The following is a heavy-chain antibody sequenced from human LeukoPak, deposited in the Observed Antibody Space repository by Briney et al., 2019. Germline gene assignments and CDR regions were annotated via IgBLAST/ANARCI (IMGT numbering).Heavy chain of an antibody. J-gene: IGHJ6*02. CDR3: ARCPGIAVAGPVSCGMDV. D-gene: IGHD6-19*01. V-gene: IGHV3-30-3*01. CDR2: ISYDGSNK. Sequence: GRSLRLSCAASGFTFSSYAMHWVRQAPGKGLEWVAVISYDGSNKYYADSVKGRFTISRDNSKNTLYLQMNSLRAEDTAVYYCARCPGIAVAGPVSCGMDVWGQGTTVTVSS. CDR1: GFTFSSYA.